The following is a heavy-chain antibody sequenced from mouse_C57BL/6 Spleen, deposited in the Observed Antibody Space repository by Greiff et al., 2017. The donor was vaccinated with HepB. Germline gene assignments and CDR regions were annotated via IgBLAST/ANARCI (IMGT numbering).Heavy chain of an antibody. D-gene: IGHD1-1*01. CDR1: GVTFTDYY. CDR2: IRNKANGYTT. J-gene: IGHJ2*01. Sequence: CTASGVTFTDYYMSWVRQPPGKALEWLGFIRNKANGYTTEYSASVKGRFTISRDNSQSILYLQMNALRAEDSATYYCARYTTVVATFDYWGQGTTLTVSS. V-gene: IGHV7-3*01. CDR3: ARYTTVVATFDY.